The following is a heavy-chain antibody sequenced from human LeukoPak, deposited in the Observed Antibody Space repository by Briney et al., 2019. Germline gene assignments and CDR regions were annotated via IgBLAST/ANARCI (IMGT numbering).Heavy chain of an antibody. V-gene: IGHV4-34*01. CDR3: ARGNYYGDVLPTYY. D-gene: IGHD4-17*01. J-gene: IGHJ4*02. Sequence: SETLSLTCAVYGVPLSGYYWTWIRQPPGRGLEWVGEVNHIGSANYNPSLKSRISISVDPSKNQFSLKLSSVTAADTAVYYCARGNYYGDVLPTYYWGQGTLVTVSS. CDR2: VNHIGSA. CDR1: GVPLSGYY.